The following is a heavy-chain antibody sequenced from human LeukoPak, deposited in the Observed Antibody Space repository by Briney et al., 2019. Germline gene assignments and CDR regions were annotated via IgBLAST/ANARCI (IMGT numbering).Heavy chain of an antibody. D-gene: IGHD2-15*01. CDR2: FDPEDVET. V-gene: IGHV1-24*01. CDR1: GYTLPELS. Sequence: ASVKVSCKVSGYTLPELSMHWVRQAPGKGLEWMGGFDPEDVETIYAQKFQGRVTMTEDTSTDTAYMELSSLRSEDTAVYYCALYCSGGSCYSYFDYWGQGTLVTVSS. CDR3: ALYCSGGSCYSYFDY. J-gene: IGHJ4*02.